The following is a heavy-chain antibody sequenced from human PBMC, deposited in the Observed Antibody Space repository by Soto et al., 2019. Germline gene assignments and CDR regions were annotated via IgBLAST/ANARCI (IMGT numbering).Heavy chain of an antibody. CDR1: GYSFTSYW. J-gene: IGHJ6*02. Sequence: PGESLKISCKGSGYSFTSYWISWVRQMPGKGLEWMGRIDPSDSYTNYSPSFQGHVTISADKSISTAYLQWSSLKASDTAMYYCARTATVTTFYYGMDVWGQGTTVTV. D-gene: IGHD4-4*01. CDR3: ARTATVTTFYYGMDV. V-gene: IGHV5-10-1*01. CDR2: IDPSDSYT.